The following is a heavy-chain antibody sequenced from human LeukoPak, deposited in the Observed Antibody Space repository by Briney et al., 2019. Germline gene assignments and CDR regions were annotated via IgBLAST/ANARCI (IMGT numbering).Heavy chain of an antibody. CDR1: GFTFSTYC. CDR3: ARFRYDSSGYYLSRFDP. D-gene: IGHD3-22*01. V-gene: IGHV3-7*05. Sequence: GGSLRLSCAASGFTFSTYCMSWVRQAPGKGLEWVANIRQDGNEKYYVDSVKGRLTVSRDNAKNSLYLQMNSLRPEDTAVYYCARFRYDSSGYYLSRFDPWGPGTLVTVSS. J-gene: IGHJ5*02. CDR2: IRQDGNEK.